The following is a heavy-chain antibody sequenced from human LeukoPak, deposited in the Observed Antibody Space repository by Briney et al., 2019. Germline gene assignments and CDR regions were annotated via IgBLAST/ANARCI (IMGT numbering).Heavy chain of an antibody. V-gene: IGHV4-59*01. Sequence: SETLSLTCSVSGGSIGSYYWSWIRQPPGKGLEWIGYIYYSGSTNYNPSLKSRVTISVDTSKNQFSLKLSSVTAADTAVYYCARGAVRGVSWFDPWGQGTLVTVSS. CDR1: GGSIGSYY. CDR3: ARGAVRGVSWFDP. J-gene: IGHJ5*02. D-gene: IGHD3-10*01. CDR2: IYYSGST.